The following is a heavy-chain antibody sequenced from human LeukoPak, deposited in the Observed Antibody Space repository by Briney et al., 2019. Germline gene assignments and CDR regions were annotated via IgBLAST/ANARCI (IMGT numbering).Heavy chain of an antibody. CDR1: GYTFTSCA. V-gene: IGHV1-3*01. CDR2: INAGNGNT. Sequence: ASVKVSCKASGYTFTSCAMHWVRQAPGQRLEWMGWINAGNGNTKYSQKFQGRVTVTRDTSTSTVYMELSSLRSEDTAVYYCARDMNSSGWYDYWGQGTLVTVSS. CDR3: ARDMNSSGWYDY. J-gene: IGHJ4*02. D-gene: IGHD6-19*01.